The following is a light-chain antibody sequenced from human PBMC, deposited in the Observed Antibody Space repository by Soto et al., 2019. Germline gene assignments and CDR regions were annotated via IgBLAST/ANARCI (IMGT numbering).Light chain of an antibody. CDR1: QGISSY. Sequence: IQMTQSPSLLSASTGDRVTISCRMSQGISSYLAWYQQKPGKAPKLLIFGASNLHIGVPSRFSGSGSGTEFTLTINNLQREDFATYYCQESFFTLGTFGRGTKVDIK. V-gene: IGKV1D-8*02. J-gene: IGKJ1*01. CDR2: GAS. CDR3: QESFFTLGT.